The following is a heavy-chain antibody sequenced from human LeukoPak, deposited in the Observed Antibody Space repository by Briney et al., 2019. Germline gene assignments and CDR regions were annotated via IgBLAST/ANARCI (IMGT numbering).Heavy chain of an antibody. V-gene: IGHV5-51*01. D-gene: IGHD6-13*01. CDR1: DYSFPNYC. J-gene: IGHJ4*02. CDR3: AIGRGGQQLGDY. CDR2: IYPDDSDT. Sequence: GESLQISCKHSDYSFPNYCIGWVRPLPGKGLEWMGIIYPDDSDTRYSPSFQGQVTISADRSIRTAYLQWSSLKPSDTAMYYCAIGRGGQQLGDYWGQGTLVTVSS.